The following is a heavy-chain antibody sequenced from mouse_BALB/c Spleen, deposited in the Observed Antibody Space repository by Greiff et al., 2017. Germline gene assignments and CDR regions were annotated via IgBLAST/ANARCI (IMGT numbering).Heavy chain of an antibody. CDR1: GFTFSSYA. D-gene: IGHD2-4*01. V-gene: IGHV5-9-3*01. CDR3: ARVYYDYDGVMDY. J-gene: IGHJ4*01. Sequence: EVKVVESGGGLVKPGGSLKLSCAASGFTFSSYAMSWVRQTPEKRLEWVATISSGGSYTYYPDSVKGRFTISRDNAKNTLYLQMSSLRSEDTAMYYCARVYYDYDGVMDYWGQGTSVTVSS. CDR2: ISSGGSYT.